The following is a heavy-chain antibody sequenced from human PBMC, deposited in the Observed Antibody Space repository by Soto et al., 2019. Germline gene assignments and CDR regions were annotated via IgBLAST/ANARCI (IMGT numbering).Heavy chain of an antibody. CDR1: GYTFTSYG. V-gene: IGHV1-18*01. J-gene: IGHJ4*02. CDR2: ISAYNGNT. D-gene: IGHD2-2*03. Sequence: ASVKVSFNGSGYTFTSYGIIWVRQAPGQGLEWMGWISAYNGNTNYAQKLQGRVTMTTDTSTSTAYMELRSLRSDDTAVYYCARDMDIVVVPAATIDGSVRDYWGQGTLVNVSS. CDR3: ARDMDIVVVPAATIDGSVRDY.